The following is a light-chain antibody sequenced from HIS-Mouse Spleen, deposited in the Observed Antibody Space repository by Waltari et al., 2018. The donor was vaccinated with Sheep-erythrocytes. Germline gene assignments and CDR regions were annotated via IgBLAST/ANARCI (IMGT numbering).Light chain of an antibody. J-gene: IGKJ4*01. V-gene: IGKV1-5*03. CDR1: QSISSW. CDR3: QQYNSYPLT. CDR2: KAS. Sequence: DIQMTQSPSTLSASVGDRVTITCRASQSISSWLAWYQQKPGKAPKLLIYKASSLESGVPSRFSGSGPGTEFTLPISSLQTDDSVTYYCQQYNSYPLTFGGGPKVEIK.